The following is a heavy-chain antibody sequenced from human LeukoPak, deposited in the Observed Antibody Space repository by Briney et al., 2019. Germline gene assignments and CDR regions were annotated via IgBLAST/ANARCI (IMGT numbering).Heavy chain of an antibody. CDR3: ARDMGFVGATVSDY. CDR1: GDTFTSYG. D-gene: IGHD1-26*01. V-gene: IGHV1-18*01. CDR2: ISAYNGNT. Sequence: ASVKVSCKASGDTFTSYGISWVRQAPGQGLEWMGWISAYNGNTNYAQKLQGRVTMTTDTSTSTAYMELRSLRSDDTAVYYCARDMGFVGATVSDYWGQGTLVTVSS. J-gene: IGHJ4*02.